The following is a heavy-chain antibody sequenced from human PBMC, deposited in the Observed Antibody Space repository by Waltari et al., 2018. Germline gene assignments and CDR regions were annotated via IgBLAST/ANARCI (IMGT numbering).Heavy chain of an antibody. D-gene: IGHD3-9*01. CDR1: GFTFSAHA. CDR3: AKDWRRSLEYLDWLLFALDD. Sequence: EVQLLESGGGLLQPGGSLRLYCAASGFTFSAHAIRWVRQAPGRGREWVSAITGSGDRTYYAESLKGRFTVSRDKSKSTLYLQMNSLTAEDTAVYYCAKDWRRSLEYLDWLLFALDDWGQGTLVTVSS. CDR2: ITGSGDRT. V-gene: IGHV3-23*01. J-gene: IGHJ4*02.